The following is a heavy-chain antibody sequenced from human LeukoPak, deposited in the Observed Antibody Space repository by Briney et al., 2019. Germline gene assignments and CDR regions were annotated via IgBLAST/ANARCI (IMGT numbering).Heavy chain of an antibody. V-gene: IGHV3-66*04. J-gene: IGHJ3*02. D-gene: IGHD3-16*02. CDR3: AKPHYDYVWGSYREGPHDAFDI. Sequence: PGGSLRLSCAASGFTVSNNYMSWVSQAPGKGLEWVSVIYSGGSTYYADSVKGRFTISRDNSKNTLYLQMNSLRAEDTAVYYCAKPHYDYVWGSYREGPHDAFDIWGQGTMVTVSS. CDR1: GFTVSNNY. CDR2: IYSGGST.